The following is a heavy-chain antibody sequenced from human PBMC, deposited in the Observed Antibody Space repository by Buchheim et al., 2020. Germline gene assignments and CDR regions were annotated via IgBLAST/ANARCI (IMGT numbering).Heavy chain of an antibody. D-gene: IGHD5-12*01. J-gene: IGHJ4*02. CDR1: GFTFSSYA. CDR3: AGDGVATIIGGNFDY. V-gene: IGHV3-30*04. Sequence: QVQLVESGGGVVQPGRSLRLSCAASGFTFSSYAMHWVRQAPGKGLEWVAVISYDGSNKYYVDSVKGRFTISRDNSKNTLYLQMNSLRAEDTAVYYCAGDGVATIIGGNFDYWGQGTL. CDR2: ISYDGSNK.